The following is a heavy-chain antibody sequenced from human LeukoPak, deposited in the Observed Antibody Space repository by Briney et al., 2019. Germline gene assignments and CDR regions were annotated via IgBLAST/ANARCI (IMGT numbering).Heavy chain of an antibody. CDR2: TSDGGTT. Sequence: GGSLRLSCAASGFTFNNYAFNWVRQPPGKGLEWVSGTSDGGTTYYADSVKGRFTISRDNAKNSLYLQMNSLRAEDTAFYYCARDDPYSGYDYDYWGRGVLVTVSS. CDR1: GFTFNNYA. CDR3: ARDDPYSGYDYDY. V-gene: IGHV3-20*04. D-gene: IGHD5-12*01. J-gene: IGHJ4*02.